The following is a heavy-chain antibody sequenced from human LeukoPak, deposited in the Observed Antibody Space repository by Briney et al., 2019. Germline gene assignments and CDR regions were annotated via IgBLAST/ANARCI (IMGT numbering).Heavy chain of an antibody. CDR1: GGSISSGGYY. CDR3: ASQTADYDSSGYYY. Sequence: PSETLSLTCTVSGGSISSGGYYWSWIRQHPGKGLEWIGYIYYSGSTYYNPSLKSRVTISVDTSKNQFSLKLSSVTAADTAVYYCASQTADYDSSGYYYWGQGTLVTVSS. D-gene: IGHD3-22*01. CDR2: IYYSGST. V-gene: IGHV4-31*03. J-gene: IGHJ4*02.